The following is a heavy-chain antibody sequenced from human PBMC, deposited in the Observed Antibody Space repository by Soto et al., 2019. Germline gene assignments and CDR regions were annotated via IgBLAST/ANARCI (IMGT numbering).Heavy chain of an antibody. V-gene: IGHV1-8*01. J-gene: IGHJ6*02. CDR1: GYTFTSND. D-gene: IGHD5-12*01. CDR2: MNPNSGNT. Sequence: ASVKVSCKASGYTFTSNDIKWVRQATGQGLEWMGWMNPNSGNTGYAQKFQGRVTMTRNTSISTAYMELSSLRSEDTAVYYCARAGDSGYDYGEGGYYGMDVWGQGTTVTVSS. CDR3: ARAGDSGYDYGEGGYYGMDV.